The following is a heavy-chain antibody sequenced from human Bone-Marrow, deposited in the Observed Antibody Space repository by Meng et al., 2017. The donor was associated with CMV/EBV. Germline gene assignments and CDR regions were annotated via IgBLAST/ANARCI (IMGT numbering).Heavy chain of an antibody. CDR1: GYSFTSYW. CDR3: ARAPAGIVVVPAAPTRWAFDI. V-gene: IGHV5-51*01. D-gene: IGHD2-2*01. CDR2: IYPGDSDT. J-gene: IGHJ3*02. Sequence: GGSLRLSSKGSGYSFTSYWIGWVRQMPGKGLEWMGIIYPGDSDTRYSPSFQGQVTISADKSISTAYLQWSSLKASDTAMYYWARAPAGIVVVPAAPTRWAFDIWGQGTMVTVSS.